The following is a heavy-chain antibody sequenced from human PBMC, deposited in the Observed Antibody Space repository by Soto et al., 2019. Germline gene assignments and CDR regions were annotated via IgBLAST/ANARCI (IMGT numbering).Heavy chain of an antibody. D-gene: IGHD2-2*01. J-gene: IGHJ6*02. CDR3: TATYCSSTSCPYYYYYGMDV. CDR1: GFTFSNAW. V-gene: IGHV3-15*01. Sequence: GGSLRLSCAASGFTFSNAWMSWVRQAPGKGLEWVGRIKSKTDGGTTDYAAPVKGRFTISRDDSKNTLYLQMNSLKTEDTAVYYCTATYCSSTSCPYYYYYGMDVWGQGTTVTVSS. CDR2: IKSKTDGGTT.